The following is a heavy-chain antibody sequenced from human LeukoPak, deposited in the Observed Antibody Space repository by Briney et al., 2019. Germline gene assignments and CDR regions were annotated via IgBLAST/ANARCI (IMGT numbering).Heavy chain of an antibody. CDR1: GFTFSSYS. CDR2: ISSSSSYI. D-gene: IGHD2-15*01. V-gene: IGHV3-21*01. J-gene: IGHJ4*02. CDR3: ARDARYCSGGSCCDY. Sequence: PGGSLRLSCVASGFTFSSYSMNWVRQAPGKGLEWVSSISSSSSYIYYADSVKGRFTISRDNAKNSLYLQMNSLRAEDTAVYYCARDARYCSGGSCCDYWGQGTLVTVSS.